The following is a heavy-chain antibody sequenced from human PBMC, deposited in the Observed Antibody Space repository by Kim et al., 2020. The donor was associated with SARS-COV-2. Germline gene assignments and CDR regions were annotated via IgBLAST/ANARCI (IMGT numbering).Heavy chain of an antibody. CDR3: ARRVADSQFFYMDV. CDR1: GYSFTSYG. J-gene: IGHJ6*03. Sequence: ASVKVSCKASGYSFTSYGISWARQAPGQGLEWMGWISIFNGYTHYAQKFQDRVTMTMEIFTSTAYMEVTTLTSDDTAIYYCARRVADSQFFYMDVWCRGT. CDR2: ISIFNGYT. V-gene: IGHV1-18*01. D-gene: IGHD2-15*01.